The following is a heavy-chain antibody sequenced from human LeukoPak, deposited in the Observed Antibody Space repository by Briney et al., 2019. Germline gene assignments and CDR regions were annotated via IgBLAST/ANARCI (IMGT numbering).Heavy chain of an antibody. CDR2: IIPIFGTA. J-gene: IGHJ3*02. D-gene: IGHD6-6*01. V-gene: IGHV1-69*01. CDR3: ARDLTSIAARYDAFDI. Sequence: SVKVSCKASGGTLSSYAISWVRQAPGQGLEWMGGIIPIFGTANYAQKFQGRVTITADESTSTAYMELSSLRSEDTAVYYCARDLTSIAARYDAFDIWGQGTMVTVSS. CDR1: GGTLSSYA.